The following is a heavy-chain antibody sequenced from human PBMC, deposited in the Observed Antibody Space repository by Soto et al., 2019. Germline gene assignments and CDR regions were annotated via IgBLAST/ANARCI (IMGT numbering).Heavy chain of an antibody. D-gene: IGHD2-2*01. CDR3: ARDLGYCRSGACYREWFDT. CDR2: VRGDNGHT. V-gene: IGHV1-18*01. Sequence: QVQLVQSGAEVKKPGASVKVSCKASGYTFTTHGISWVRQVPGQGLEWMGWVRGDNGHTNYAQSLPGRVTITTSISTNTAYMGRRSLRSADTAAYYCARDLGYCRSGACYREWFDTWGQGTLVTVSS. J-gene: IGHJ5*02. CDR1: GYTFTTHG.